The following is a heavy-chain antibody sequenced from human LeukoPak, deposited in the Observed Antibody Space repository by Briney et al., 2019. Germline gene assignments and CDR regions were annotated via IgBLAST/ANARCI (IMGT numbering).Heavy chain of an antibody. J-gene: IGHJ5*02. CDR1: GGSISSYY. Sequence: SETLSLTCTVSGGSISSYYWSWIRQPPGKGLEWIGYIYYSGSTNYNPSLKSRVTISVDTSKNQFSLKLSSVTAADTAVCYCARGRYYGPYWFDPWGQGTLVTVSS. CDR3: ARGRYYGPYWFDP. CDR2: IYYSGST. D-gene: IGHD3-10*01. V-gene: IGHV4-59*01.